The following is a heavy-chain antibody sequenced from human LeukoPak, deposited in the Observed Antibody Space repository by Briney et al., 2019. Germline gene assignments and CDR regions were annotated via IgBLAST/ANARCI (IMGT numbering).Heavy chain of an antibody. J-gene: IGHJ4*02. CDR2: IKQDGSAK. D-gene: IGHD4-17*01. V-gene: IGHV3-7*01. CDR3: ARDRFEDYGDTELGY. Sequence: GGSLRLSCAASGFTFSRYWMSWVRQAPGKGLEWVANIKQDGSAKYHVDSVKGRFTISRDNAKNSLYLQMNSLRAEDTAVYYCARDRFEDYGDTELGYWGQGALVTVSS. CDR1: GFTFSRYW.